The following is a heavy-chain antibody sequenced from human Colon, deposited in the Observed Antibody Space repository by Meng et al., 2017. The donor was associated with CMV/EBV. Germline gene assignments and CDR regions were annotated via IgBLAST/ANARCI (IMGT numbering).Heavy chain of an antibody. Sequence: EVRLVESGGGLGQPGESLRLSCAASGFTVSNSYMSWVRQAPGKGLEWVSALYSGGITYYADSVKGRFAISADNSKNTLYLQMDGLRAEDTAVYYCARQVSSSSTYVSWGQGTLVTVSS. D-gene: IGHD2-2*01. J-gene: IGHJ5*02. CDR3: ARQVSSSSTYVS. V-gene: IGHV3-66*04. CDR2: LYSGGIT. CDR1: GFTVSNSY.